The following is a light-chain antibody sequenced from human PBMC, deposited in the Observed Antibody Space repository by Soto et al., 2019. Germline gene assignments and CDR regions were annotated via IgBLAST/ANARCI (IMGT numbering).Light chain of an antibody. V-gene: IGKV1-6*01. J-gene: IGKJ1*01. CDR2: AAS. CDR1: QDIRSD. CDR3: LQDHNYPRT. Sequence: AIQMTQSPSSLSASVGDRVTITCRASQDIRSDLAWYQQKPGKAPDLLIYAASSLQSGVPSRFSGGGSGTDFTLTISSLQPEDFATYYCLQDHNYPRTFGQGTKVEIK.